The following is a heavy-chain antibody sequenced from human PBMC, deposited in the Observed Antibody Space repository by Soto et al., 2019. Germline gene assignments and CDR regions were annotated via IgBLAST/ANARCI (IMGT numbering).Heavy chain of an antibody. J-gene: IGHJ6*03. Sequence: GGSLRLSCAASGFTFSSYGMHWVRQAPGKGLEWVAVISYDGSNKYYADSVKGRFTISRDNSKNTLYLQMNSLRAEDTAVYYCAKDSIGGNYYYYYMDVWGKGTTVTVSS. D-gene: IGHD2-15*01. CDR2: ISYDGSNK. CDR3: AKDSIGGNYYYYYMDV. CDR1: GFTFSSYG. V-gene: IGHV3-30*18.